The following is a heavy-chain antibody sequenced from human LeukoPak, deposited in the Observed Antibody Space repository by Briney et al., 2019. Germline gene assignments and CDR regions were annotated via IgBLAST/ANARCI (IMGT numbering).Heavy chain of an antibody. V-gene: IGHV3-48*01. CDR2: IYRDSSVK. CDR3: ARYGSGSNYRDPFDS. D-gene: IGHD3-10*01. J-gene: IGHJ4*02. CDR1: GFNFDEYA. Sequence: PGGSLRLSCVASGFNFDEYAMNWVRQAPGKGLEWISCIYRDSSVKHYADSVRGRFTVSRGNAKNSVYLQMNSLRAEDTAVYFCARYGSGSNYRDPFDSWGQGTLSPSP.